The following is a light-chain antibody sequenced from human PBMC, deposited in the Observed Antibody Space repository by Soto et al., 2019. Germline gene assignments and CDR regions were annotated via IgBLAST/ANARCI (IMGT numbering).Light chain of an antibody. V-gene: IGKV1-39*01. CDR1: QSINTY. J-gene: IGKJ5*01. CDR2: GAS. CDR3: QQSYSTLIT. Sequence: DIQMTQSPASLSAFVGDRVTISCRTSQSINTYLNWYQQKPGKAPKLLIYGASSLQSGVPLRFSGSGSGTDFTLTISSLQPEDFATYYCQQSYSTLITFGQGTRLEIK.